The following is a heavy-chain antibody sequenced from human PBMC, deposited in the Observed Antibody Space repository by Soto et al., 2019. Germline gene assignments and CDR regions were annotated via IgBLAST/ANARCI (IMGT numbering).Heavy chain of an antibody. CDR1: GFTFSSYG. CDR3: ARSARGITMVRDTPRD. V-gene: IGHV3-33*01. CDR2: IWYDGSNK. Sequence: GGSLRLSCAASGFTFSSYGMHWVRQAPGKGLEWVAVIWYDGSNKYYADSVKGRFTISRDNSKNTLYLQMNSLRAEDTAVYYCARSARGITMVRDTPRDWGQGTLVTVSS. D-gene: IGHD3-10*01. J-gene: IGHJ4*02.